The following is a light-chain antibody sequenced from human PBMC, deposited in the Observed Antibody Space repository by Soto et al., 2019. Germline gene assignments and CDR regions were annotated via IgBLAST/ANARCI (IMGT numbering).Light chain of an antibody. CDR2: EVS. Sequence: ALTQPASVSWSPGQSITISCTGTSSDVGGYNYVSWYQQHPGKAPKLMIYEVSNRPSGVSNRFSGSKSGNTASLTISGLQAEDEADYYCSSYTSSSTLIVFGTGTKVTVL. V-gene: IGLV2-14*01. CDR1: SSDVGGYNY. J-gene: IGLJ1*01. CDR3: SSYTSSSTLIV.